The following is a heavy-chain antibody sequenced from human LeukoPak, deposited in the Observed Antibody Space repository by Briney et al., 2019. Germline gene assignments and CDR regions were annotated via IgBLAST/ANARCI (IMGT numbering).Heavy chain of an antibody. D-gene: IGHD2-2*02. V-gene: IGHV1-69*05. CDR3: ARALPPPLPAAIQSYYYYYYMDV. Sequence: ASVKVSCKASGGTFSSYAISWVRQAPGQGLEWMGGIIPIFGTANYAQKFQGRVTITTDESTSTAYMEPSSLRSEDTAVYYCARALPPPLPAAIQSYYYYYYMDVWGKGTTVTVSS. CDR1: GGTFSSYA. J-gene: IGHJ6*03. CDR2: IIPIFGTA.